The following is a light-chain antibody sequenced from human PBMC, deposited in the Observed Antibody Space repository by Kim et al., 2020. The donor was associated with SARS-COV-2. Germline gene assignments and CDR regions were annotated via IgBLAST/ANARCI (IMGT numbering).Light chain of an antibody. CDR3: GTWDSSLNSGV. CDR2: DNY. J-gene: IGLJ2*01. CDR1: SSSIGINY. Sequence: GQQVPISCSGSSSSIGINYVSWSQQLPRAAPQLLIYDNYKRPSGFPYRFSGSKSGTSATLGITGLRTGDEADYYCGTWDSSLNSGVFGGGTQLTVL. V-gene: IGLV1-51*01.